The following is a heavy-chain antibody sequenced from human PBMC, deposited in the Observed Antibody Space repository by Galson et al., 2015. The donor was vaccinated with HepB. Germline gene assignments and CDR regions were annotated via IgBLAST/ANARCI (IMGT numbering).Heavy chain of an antibody. V-gene: IGHV3-11*05. CDR1: GFTFSDYY. Sequence: SLRLSCAASGFTFSDYYMSWIRQAPGKGLEWVSYISSSSSYTNYADSVKGRFTISRDNAKNSLYLQMNSLRAEDTAVYYCARGDCSGGSCYSGWYFDLWGRGTLVTVSS. J-gene: IGHJ2*01. D-gene: IGHD2-15*01. CDR2: ISSSSSYT. CDR3: ARGDCSGGSCYSGWYFDL.